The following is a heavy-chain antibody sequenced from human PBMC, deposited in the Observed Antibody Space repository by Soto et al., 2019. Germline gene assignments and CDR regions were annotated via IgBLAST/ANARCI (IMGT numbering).Heavy chain of an antibody. D-gene: IGHD3-22*01. CDR2: IDPSDSYN. J-gene: IGHJ4*02. V-gene: IGHV5-10-1*01. CDR1: GYSFTSYL. CDR3: ARHPYDSSGYYYYFDY. Sequence: GESLKISFKGSGYSFTSYLISWVRQMPGKGLEWMGRIDPSDSYNNYSPYFQGHVTISADKSISTAYLQWSSLKASDTAMYYCARHPYDSSGYYYYFDYCGQGTLVTVSS.